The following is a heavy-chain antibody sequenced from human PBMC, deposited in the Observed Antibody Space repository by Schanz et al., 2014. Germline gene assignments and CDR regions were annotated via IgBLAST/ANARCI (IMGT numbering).Heavy chain of an antibody. J-gene: IGHJ6*02. CDR2: VCYDGSKK. V-gene: IGHV3-33*06. Sequence: VQLVESGGGLAQPGGSLRLSCVASGFMFTKYAMNWVRQVPGKGLEWVAVVCYDGSKKYYADSVKGRFTTSRDNSKNTMYLQMNSLRAEDTAVYYCVKDLQRELLRDDHYYGMDVWGQGTTVTVSS. CDR1: GFMFTKYA. D-gene: IGHD1-26*01. CDR3: VKDLQRELLRDDHYYGMDV.